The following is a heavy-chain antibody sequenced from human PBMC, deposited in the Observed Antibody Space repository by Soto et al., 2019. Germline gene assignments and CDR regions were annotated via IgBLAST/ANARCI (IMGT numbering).Heavy chain of an antibody. CDR3: ARGYDSSGYYYSGGAFDI. J-gene: IGHJ3*02. CDR1: GYTFTGYY. Sequence: ASVKVSCKASGYTFTGYYMHWVRQAPGQGLEWMGWINPNSGGTNYAQKFQGWVTMTRDTSISTGYMELSRLRSDDTAVYYCARGYDSSGYYYSGGAFDIWGQGTMVTVS. D-gene: IGHD3-22*01. CDR2: INPNSGGT. V-gene: IGHV1-2*04.